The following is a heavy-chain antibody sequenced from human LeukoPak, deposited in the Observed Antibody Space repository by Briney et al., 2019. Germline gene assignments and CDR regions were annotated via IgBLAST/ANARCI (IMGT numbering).Heavy chain of an antibody. CDR1: GGTFSSYA. CDR3: ARDSRLVIGAFDI. D-gene: IGHD3-9*01. Sequence: EASVKVSCKASGGTFSSYAISWVRQAPGQGLEWMGGIIPIFGTANYAQKFQGRVTITADESTSTAYMELSSLRSEDTAVYYCARDSRLVIGAFDIWGQGTMVTVSS. CDR2: IIPIFGTA. J-gene: IGHJ3*02. V-gene: IGHV1-69*13.